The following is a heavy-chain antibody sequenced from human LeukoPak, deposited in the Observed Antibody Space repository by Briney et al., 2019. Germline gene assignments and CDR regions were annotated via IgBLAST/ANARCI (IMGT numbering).Heavy chain of an antibody. V-gene: IGHV3-11*01. CDR1: GFTFSDYY. CDR2: ISSSGSTI. D-gene: IGHD6-13*01. Sequence: GGSLRLSCAASGFTFSDYYMSWICQAPGKGLEWVSYISSSGSTIYYADSVKGRFTISRDNAKNSLYLQMNSLRAEDTAVYYCARRMAAAGTGPWFDPWGQGTLVTVSS. CDR3: ARRMAAAGTGPWFDP. J-gene: IGHJ5*02.